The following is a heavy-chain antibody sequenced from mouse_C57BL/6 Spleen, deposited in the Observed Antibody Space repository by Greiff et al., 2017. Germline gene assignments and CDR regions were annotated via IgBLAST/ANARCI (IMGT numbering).Heavy chain of an antibody. J-gene: IGHJ2*01. Sequence: QVQLQQPGAELVRPGSSVKLSCKASGYTFTSYWMDWVKQRPGQGLEWIGNIYPSDSETHYNQKFKDKATLTVDKSSSTAYMQLSSLTSEDSAVXYCARTQFSYYGSSPDYWGQGTTLTVSS. CDR1: GYTFTSYW. V-gene: IGHV1-61*01. CDR3: ARTQFSYYGSSPDY. CDR2: IYPSDSET. D-gene: IGHD1-1*01.